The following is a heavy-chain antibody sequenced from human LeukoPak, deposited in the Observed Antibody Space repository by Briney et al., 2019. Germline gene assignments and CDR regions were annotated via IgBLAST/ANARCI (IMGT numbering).Heavy chain of an antibody. V-gene: IGHV4-39*01. CDR2: IYYSGST. Sequence: SETLSLTCTVSGGSISSSSYYWGWIRQPPGKGLEWIGSIYYSGSTYYNPSLKSRVTISVDTSKNQFSLKLSSVTAADTAVYYCARHGRVSPHFDYWGQGTRVTVSS. CDR1: GGSISSSSYY. CDR3: ARHGRVSPHFDY. J-gene: IGHJ4*02. D-gene: IGHD2-8*01.